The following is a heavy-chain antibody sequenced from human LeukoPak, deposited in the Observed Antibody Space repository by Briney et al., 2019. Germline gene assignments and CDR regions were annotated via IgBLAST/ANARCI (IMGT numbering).Heavy chain of an antibody. J-gene: IGHJ4*02. Sequence: GGSLRLSCAASGFTFSSYWMHWVRQAPGKGLVWVSRINSDGSSTSYADSVKGRFTISRDNAKSTLYLQMNSLRAEDTAVYYCARGRRSGYQLDYWGQGTLVTVSS. CDR1: GFTFSSYW. D-gene: IGHD3-3*01. CDR3: ARGRRSGYQLDY. CDR2: INSDGSST. V-gene: IGHV3-74*01.